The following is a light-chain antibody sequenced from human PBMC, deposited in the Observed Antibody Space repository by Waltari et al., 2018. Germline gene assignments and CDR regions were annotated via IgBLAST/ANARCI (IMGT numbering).Light chain of an antibody. CDR2: GTS. CDR1: QSVRST. J-gene: IGKJ1*01. Sequence: IVMTQSPATLSLSPGESATLSCRASQSVRSTFAWFQQKPGQPPRLLIYGTSTRATGIPARFTGSVSGTEFSLTISSLQPEDFATYYCQQYDYWPWTFGQGTRVETK. CDR3: QQYDYWPWT. V-gene: IGKV3D-15*01.